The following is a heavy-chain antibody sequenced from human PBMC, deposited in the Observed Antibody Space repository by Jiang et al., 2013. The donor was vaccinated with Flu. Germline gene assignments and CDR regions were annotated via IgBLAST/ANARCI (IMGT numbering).Heavy chain of an antibody. CDR2: IYYSGST. V-gene: IGHV4-59*01. J-gene: IGHJ4*01. CDR3: ASAEVGDYYDY. CDR1: GGSISSYY. Sequence: GSGLVKPSETLSLTCTVSGGSISSYYWSWIRQPPGKGLEWIGYIYYSGSTNYNPSLKSRVTISVDTSKNQFSLKLSSVTAADTAVYYCASAEVGDYYDYWGQGNPGHRLL. D-gene: IGHD2-15*01.